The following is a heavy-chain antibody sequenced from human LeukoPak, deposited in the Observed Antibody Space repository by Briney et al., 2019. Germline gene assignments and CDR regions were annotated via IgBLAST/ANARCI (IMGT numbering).Heavy chain of an antibody. Sequence: ASVKVSCKGSGYTLSNHAFSWVRQAPGQGLEWMGWISADNGNTNHAQKFQGRVTMTRDTSTSTVYMELSSLRSEDTAVYYCARDLGAGYYFDYWGQGTLVTVSS. CDR1: GYTLSNHA. CDR3: ARDLGAGYYFDY. D-gene: IGHD1-26*01. CDR2: ISADNGNT. V-gene: IGHV1-18*04. J-gene: IGHJ4*02.